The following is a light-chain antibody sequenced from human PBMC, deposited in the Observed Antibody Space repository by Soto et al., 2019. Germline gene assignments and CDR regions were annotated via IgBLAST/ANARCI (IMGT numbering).Light chain of an antibody. Sequence: EFLMIQSPSTLSVSPGERATLSCRASQYVSNNLAWYQQKPGQVPRLLVYAASSRATGVPARFSGSGSGTEFTLTISSLHSEDFAVYYCQQYTNWPAITFGQGARLEIK. CDR2: AAS. CDR1: QYVSNN. V-gene: IGKV3-15*01. J-gene: IGKJ5*01. CDR3: QQYTNWPAIT.